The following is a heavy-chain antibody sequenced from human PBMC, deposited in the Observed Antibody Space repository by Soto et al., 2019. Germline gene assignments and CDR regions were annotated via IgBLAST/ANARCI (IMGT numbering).Heavy chain of an antibody. V-gene: IGHV1-46*01. CDR2: IQPRDHSI. CDR3: ARQPPPPDY. Sequence: VKVCWKASGFTFVSFDMHWMRQAPGQGLQWMGIIQPRDHSITYAQKLQGRVTMTTDTSTSTAYMELRSLRSDDTAVYYCARQPPPPDYWGQGTLVTDSS. CDR1: GFTFVSFD. J-gene: IGHJ4*02.